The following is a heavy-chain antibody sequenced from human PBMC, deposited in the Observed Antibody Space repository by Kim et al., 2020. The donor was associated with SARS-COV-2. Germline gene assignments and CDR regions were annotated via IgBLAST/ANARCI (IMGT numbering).Heavy chain of an antibody. CDR1: GYTFTRHY. V-gene: IGHV1-46*01. CDR2: VNPSGSST. D-gene: IGHD6-19*01. J-gene: IGHJ4*02. CDR3: ARDSVAGTYYFDY. Sequence: ASVKVSCKASGYTFTRHYMHWVRQAPGHGLEWMGIVNPSGSSTSYARKFQGRVTMTSDTSTNTVYMELTSLRPEDTAVYYCARDSVAGTYYFDYWGQGTLITVSS.